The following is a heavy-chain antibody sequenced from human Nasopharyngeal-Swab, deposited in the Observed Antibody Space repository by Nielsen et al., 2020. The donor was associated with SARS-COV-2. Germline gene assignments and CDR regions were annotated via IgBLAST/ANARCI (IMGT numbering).Heavy chain of an antibody. CDR3: ARDMLRNTVTPFDY. CDR1: GYTFTGYY. CDR2: INPNSGGT. V-gene: IGHV1-2*06. D-gene: IGHD4-17*01. Sequence: ASVNVSCKASGYTFTGYYMHWVRQAPGQGLEWMGRINPNSGGTNYAQKFQGRVTMTRDTSISTAYMELSRLRSDDTAVYYCARDMLRNTVTPFDYWGQGTLVTVSS. J-gene: IGHJ4*02.